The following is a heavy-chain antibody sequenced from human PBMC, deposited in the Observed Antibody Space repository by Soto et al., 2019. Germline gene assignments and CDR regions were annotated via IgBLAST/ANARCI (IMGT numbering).Heavy chain of an antibody. CDR3: ARSNSWYKIDP. V-gene: IGHV4-59*01. Sequence: SETLSLTCNISGASITNYYWTWVRQPLGKGLEWIGYIYYSGGATYSPSLRSRVTFLLDTSKNQFSLTLTSVTAADTAVYYCARSNSWYKIDPWGQGTLVTVSS. CDR2: IYYSGGA. J-gene: IGHJ5*02. D-gene: IGHD6-13*01. CDR1: GASITNYY.